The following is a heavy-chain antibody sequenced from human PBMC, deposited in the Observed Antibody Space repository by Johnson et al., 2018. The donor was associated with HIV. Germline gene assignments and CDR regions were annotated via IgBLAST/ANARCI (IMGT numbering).Heavy chain of an antibody. Sequence: VQLVESGGGLVQPGGSLRLSCAASGFTFSSYAMSWVRQAPGXXLEWXSXXSPSGGXXXXXXXXXXXXXXXRDNSKNTLYLQMNSLRAEDTAVYYCSKRTDLGWNYGHDAFDIWGQGTMVTVSS. V-gene: IGHV3-23*04. CDR2: XSPSGGXX. D-gene: IGHD1-7*01. CDR1: GFTFSSYA. CDR3: SKRTDLGWNYGHDAFDI. J-gene: IGHJ3*02.